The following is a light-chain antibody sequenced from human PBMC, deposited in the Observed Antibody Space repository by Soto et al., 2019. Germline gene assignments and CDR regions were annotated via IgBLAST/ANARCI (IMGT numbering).Light chain of an antibody. CDR2: EGH. Sequence: QSALAQPASVSGSPGQSITISCTGASGYDGTYSLVSWYQQHPGKAPKVVIYEGHKRPSGVPDRFSGSTSVNTASLTISGLQTDDEADYYCCLYVGATTYVFGTGTKVTVL. J-gene: IGLJ1*01. CDR1: SGYDGTYSL. CDR3: CLYVGATTYV. V-gene: IGLV2-23*01.